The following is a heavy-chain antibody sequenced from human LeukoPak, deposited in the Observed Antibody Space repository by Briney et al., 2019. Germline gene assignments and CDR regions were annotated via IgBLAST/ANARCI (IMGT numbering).Heavy chain of an antibody. V-gene: IGHV4-59*01. J-gene: IGHJ4*02. Sequence: SETLSLTCTVSGGSISSYYWSWIRQPPGKGLEWIGYIYYSGSTNYNPSLKSRVTISVDTSKNQFSLKLGFVTAADTAVYYCASKGYYGSGRFDYWGQGTLVTVSS. CDR1: GGSISSYY. D-gene: IGHD3-10*01. CDR2: IYYSGST. CDR3: ASKGYYGSGRFDY.